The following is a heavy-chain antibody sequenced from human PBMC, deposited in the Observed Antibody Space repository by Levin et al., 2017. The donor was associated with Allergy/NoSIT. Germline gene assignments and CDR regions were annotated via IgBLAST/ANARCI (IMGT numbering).Heavy chain of an antibody. Sequence: PSETLSLTCTVSGGSISSYYWSWIRQPPGKGLEWIGYIYYSGSTNYNPSLKSRVTISVDTSKNQFSLKLSSVTAADTAVYYCARENRYDYVWGSYRPANNWFDPWGQGTLVTVSS. CDR1: GGSISSYY. D-gene: IGHD3-16*02. V-gene: IGHV4-59*01. CDR2: IYYSGST. CDR3: ARENRYDYVWGSYRPANNWFDP. J-gene: IGHJ5*02.